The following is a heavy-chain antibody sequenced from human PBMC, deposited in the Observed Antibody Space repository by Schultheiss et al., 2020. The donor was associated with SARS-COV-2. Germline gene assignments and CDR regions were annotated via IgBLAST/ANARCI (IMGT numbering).Heavy chain of an antibody. V-gene: IGHV3-30*18. CDR2: ISYDGSNK. D-gene: IGHD3-10*01. Sequence: GGSLRLSCAASGFTFSSYGMHWVRQAPGKGLEWVAVISYDGSNKYYADSVKGRFTISRDNSKNTLYLQMNSLRAEDTVVYYCAKDDLWFGNYYYGMDVWGQGTTVTVSS. CDR1: GFTFSSYG. CDR3: AKDDLWFGNYYYGMDV. J-gene: IGHJ6*02.